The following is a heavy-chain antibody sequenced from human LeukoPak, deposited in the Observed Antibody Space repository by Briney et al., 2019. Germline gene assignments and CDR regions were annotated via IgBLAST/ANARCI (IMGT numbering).Heavy chain of an antibody. J-gene: IGHJ4*02. CDR1: GGSFSGYC. D-gene: IGHD5-18*01. V-gene: IGHV4-34*01. CDR2: INHSGST. Sequence: SETLSLTCAVYGGSFSGYCWSWIRQPPGKGLEWIGEINHSGSTNYNPSLKSRVTISVDTSKNQFSLKLSSVTAADTAVYYCARGSDTAMVTGFDYWGQGTLVTVSS. CDR3: ARGSDTAMVTGFDY.